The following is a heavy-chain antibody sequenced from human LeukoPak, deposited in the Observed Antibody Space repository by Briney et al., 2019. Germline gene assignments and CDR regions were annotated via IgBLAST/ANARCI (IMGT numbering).Heavy chain of an antibody. Sequence: SQTLSLTCTVFGGSISSGDYFWSWIRQPPGKGLEWIGYIYYRGSTYYNPSLKSRVTISLDTSKNQFSLKLSSVTAADTAVYYCARDPLDSSGSHFDYWGQGTLVTVSS. J-gene: IGHJ4*02. CDR2: IYYRGST. CDR1: GGSISSGDYF. V-gene: IGHV4-30-4*01. CDR3: ARDPLDSSGSHFDY. D-gene: IGHD3-22*01.